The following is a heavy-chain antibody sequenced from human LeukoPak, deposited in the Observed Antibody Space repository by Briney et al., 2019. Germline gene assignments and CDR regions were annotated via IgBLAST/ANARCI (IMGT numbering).Heavy chain of an antibody. D-gene: IGHD3-22*01. CDR3: ARGFDPYDSSGPSDY. J-gene: IGHJ4*02. CDR2: IYYSGST. CDR1: GGSISSYY. V-gene: IGHV4-59*08. Sequence: SETLSLTCTVSGGSISSYYWSWIRQPPGKGLEWIGYIYYSGSTNYNPSLKSRVTISVDTSKNQFSLKLSSVTAADTAVYYCARGFDPYDSSGPSDYWGLGTLVTVSS.